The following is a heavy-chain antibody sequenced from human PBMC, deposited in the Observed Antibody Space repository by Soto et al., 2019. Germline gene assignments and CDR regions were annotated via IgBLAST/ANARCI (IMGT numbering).Heavy chain of an antibody. D-gene: IGHD3-16*01. J-gene: IGHJ6*03. CDR1: GYDFTASW. V-gene: IGHV5-51*01. Sequence: PGESLKISCQTSGYDFTASWIVWVRQMPGKGLEWMGMIYPGDSDTRYSPSFQGQVVFSADRSITTAYLQWSSLKASDTGIYYCASAARGDKNYLYMAVWGKGTTVTVSS. CDR2: IYPGDSDT. CDR3: ASAARGDKNYLYMAV.